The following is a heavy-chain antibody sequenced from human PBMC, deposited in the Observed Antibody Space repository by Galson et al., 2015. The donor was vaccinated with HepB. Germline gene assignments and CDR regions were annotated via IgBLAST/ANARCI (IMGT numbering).Heavy chain of an antibody. CDR2: ISSYSGTT. CDR1: GFTFSDYS. Sequence: SLRLSCAASGFTFSDYSMNWVRQAPGKGLEWISYISSYSGTTYYADSVNGRFTISRDNAKNSLSLQMNSLRDEDTAVYYCARVGHNSSPDYWGQGTLVTVSS. J-gene: IGHJ4*02. CDR3: ARVGHNSSPDY. V-gene: IGHV3-48*02. D-gene: IGHD6-13*01.